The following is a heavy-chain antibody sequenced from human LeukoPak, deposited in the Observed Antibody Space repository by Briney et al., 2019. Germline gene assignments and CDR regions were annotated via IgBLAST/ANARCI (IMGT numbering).Heavy chain of an antibody. CDR3: ARAYSGYDYSFDY. CDR1: GYTFTGYY. Sequence: ASVKVSCKASGYTFTGYYMHWVRQAPGQGLEWMGWINPNSGGTNYAQKFQGRVTMTRDTSISTAYMELSSLRSEDTAVYYCARAYSGYDYSFDYWGQGTLVTVSS. CDR2: INPNSGGT. J-gene: IGHJ4*02. D-gene: IGHD5-12*01. V-gene: IGHV1-2*02.